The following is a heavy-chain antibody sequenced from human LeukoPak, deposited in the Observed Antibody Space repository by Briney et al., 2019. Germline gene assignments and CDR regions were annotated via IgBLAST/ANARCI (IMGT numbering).Heavy chain of an antibody. V-gene: IGHV3-30*02. CDR2: IRYDGSNK. CDR3: AKRRDSGSPSPPYYYYYYMDV. J-gene: IGHJ6*03. Sequence: GGSLRLSCAASGFTFSSYGMHWVRQAPGKGLEWVAFIRYDGSNKYYADSVKGRFTISRDNSKNTLYLQMNSLRAEDTAVYYCAKRRDSGSPSPPYYYYYYMDVWGKGTTVTISS. CDR1: GFTFSSYG. D-gene: IGHD3-10*01.